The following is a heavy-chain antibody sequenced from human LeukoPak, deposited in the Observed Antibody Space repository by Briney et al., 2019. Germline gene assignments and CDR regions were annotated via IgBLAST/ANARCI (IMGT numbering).Heavy chain of an antibody. CDR1: GGSFSGYY. CDR3: ARGEFSSSSSRAFDI. J-gene: IGHJ3*02. Sequence: PSETLSLTCAVYGGSFSGYYWSWIRQPPGKGLEWIGEINHSGSTNYNPSLKSRVTISVDTSKNQFSLKLSSVTAADTAVYYCARGEFSSSSSRAFDIWGQGTMVTVSS. D-gene: IGHD6-6*01. V-gene: IGHV4-34*01. CDR2: INHSGST.